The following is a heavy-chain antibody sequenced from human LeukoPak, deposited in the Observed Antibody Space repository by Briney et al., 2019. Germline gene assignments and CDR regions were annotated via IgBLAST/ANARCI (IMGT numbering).Heavy chain of an antibody. CDR2: ISAYNGNT. Sequence: ASVKVSCKASGYTFTSYGISWVRQAPGQGLEWMGWISAYNGNTNYAQKLQGRVTMTTDTSTSTAYMELRSLRSDDTAVYHCAREGYSHYDSTPYFDYWGQGTLVTVSS. CDR1: GYTFTSYG. CDR3: AREGYSHYDSTPYFDY. V-gene: IGHV1-18*01. J-gene: IGHJ4*02. D-gene: IGHD3-22*01.